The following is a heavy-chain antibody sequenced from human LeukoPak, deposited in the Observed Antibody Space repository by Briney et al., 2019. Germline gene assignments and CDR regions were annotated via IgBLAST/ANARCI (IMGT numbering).Heavy chain of an antibody. CDR1: GGSISSSSYY. V-gene: IGHV4-39*07. J-gene: IGHJ4*02. CDR3: ASLRVAFDY. Sequence: SGTLSLTCAVSGGSISSSSYYWGWIRQPPGKGLEWIGSIYHSGSTYYNPSLKSRVTISVDTSKNQFSLKLSSVTAADTAVYYCASLRVAFDYWGQGTLVTVSS. D-gene: IGHD2-15*01. CDR2: IYHSGST.